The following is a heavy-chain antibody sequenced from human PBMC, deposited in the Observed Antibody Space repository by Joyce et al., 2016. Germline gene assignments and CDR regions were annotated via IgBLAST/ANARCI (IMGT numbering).Heavy chain of an antibody. CDR1: GYTFTGHT. J-gene: IGHJ4*02. D-gene: IGHD3-10*01. Sequence: QVQLVQSGAEVKKPGASVKVSCKASGYTFTGHTIHWVHQAPGQSLEWMGWINAGNGNTRFSQKFQGRVTVSRDTSANTAYMEVSSLRSEDTAVYYCARGSSALTYFDFWGQGTLVTVSS. CDR3: ARGSSALTYFDF. V-gene: IGHV1-3*01. CDR2: INAGNGNT.